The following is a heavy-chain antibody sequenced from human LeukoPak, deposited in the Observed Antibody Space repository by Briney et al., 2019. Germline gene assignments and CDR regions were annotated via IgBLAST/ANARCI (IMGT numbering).Heavy chain of an antibody. D-gene: IGHD3-16*01. J-gene: IGHJ6*03. CDR1: GFTFSDYY. V-gene: IGHV3-11*01. CDR2: ISSSGFTI. Sequence: GGSLRLSCAASGFTFSDYYMSWIRQAPGKGLECVSYISSSGFTIYYADSVKDRFTISRDNAKNSLYLQMNSLRAEDTAVYYCARGAKFYYYYMDVWGKGTTVTVSS. CDR3: ARGAKFYYYYMDV.